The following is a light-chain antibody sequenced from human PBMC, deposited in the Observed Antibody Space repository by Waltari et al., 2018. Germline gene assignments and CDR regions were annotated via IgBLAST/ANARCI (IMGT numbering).Light chain of an antibody. J-gene: IGLJ3*02. CDR2: GKD. Sequence: SSELTPDPAVSVTLGQTVRFTCQGDSLRTSYASWYQLKPGQAPVLVIYGKDKRPSGVPDRISGYSSGTTSSLTITGAQAEDEADYYCYSRKGSANQVVFAGGTKVTVL. CDR1: SLRTSY. CDR3: YSRKGSANQVV. V-gene: IGLV3-19*01.